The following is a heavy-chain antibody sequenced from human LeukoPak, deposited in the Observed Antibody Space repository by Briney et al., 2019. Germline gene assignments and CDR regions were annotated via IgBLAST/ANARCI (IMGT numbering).Heavy chain of an antibody. Sequence: SQTLSLTCTVSGGSISSGDYYWSWIRQPRGKGLEWIGYIYYSGSTYYNPSLKSRVTISVDTSKNQFSLKLSSVTAADTAVYYCARAAGWNYLDYWGQGTLVTVSS. CDR3: ARAAGWNYLDY. D-gene: IGHD1-7*01. V-gene: IGHV4-30-4*08. J-gene: IGHJ4*02. CDR1: GGSISSGDYY. CDR2: IYYSGST.